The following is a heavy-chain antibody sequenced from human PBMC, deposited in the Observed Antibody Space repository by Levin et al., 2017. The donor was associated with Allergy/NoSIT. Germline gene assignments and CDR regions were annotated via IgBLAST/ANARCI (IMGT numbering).Heavy chain of an antibody. J-gene: IGHJ6*04. CDR3: AKPRGIGEAGWLESGLDV. D-gene: IGHD6-19*01. Sequence: GGSLRLSCAASGFTFSSYGMHWVRQAPGKGLEWVAVIAYDGSNKYYADSVKGRFTISRDNSENTLYLQMNSLRVEDTAVYYCAKPRGIGEAGWLESGLDVWGKGTTVTVFS. CDR1: GFTFSSYG. V-gene: IGHV3-30*18. CDR2: IAYDGSNK.